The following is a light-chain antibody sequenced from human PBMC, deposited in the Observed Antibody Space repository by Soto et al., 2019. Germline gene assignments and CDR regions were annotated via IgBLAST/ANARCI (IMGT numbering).Light chain of an antibody. Sequence: QSVLTQPPSVSAAPGQKVTISCSGSSSNIGNNYVSWYQQHPGKAPKLMISEVSNRPSGVSNRFSGSKSGNTASLTISGLQAEDEADYYCCSYTSSATLVFGGGTKLTVL. CDR3: CSYTSSATLV. CDR2: EVS. CDR1: SSNIGNNY. J-gene: IGLJ2*01. V-gene: IGLV2-14*01.